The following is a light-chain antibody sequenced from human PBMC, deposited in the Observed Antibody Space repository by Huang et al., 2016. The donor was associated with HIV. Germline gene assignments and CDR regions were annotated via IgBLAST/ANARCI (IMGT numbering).Light chain of an antibody. Sequence: TVMTQSPAILSVSPGESATLSCRARQSVKSNLDWYQQKPGQPPRLLIYAASTRATGVPPRFSGSGSETEFALTISDLQSEDFALYYCQHYNNWPPRYTFGQGTKLDI. CDR1: QSVKSN. V-gene: IGKV3-15*01. CDR3: QHYNNWPPRYT. CDR2: AAS. J-gene: IGKJ2*01.